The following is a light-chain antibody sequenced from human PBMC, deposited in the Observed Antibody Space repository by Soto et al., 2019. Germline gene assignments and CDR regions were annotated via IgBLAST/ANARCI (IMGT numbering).Light chain of an antibody. CDR1: NLQTKN. CDR3: QVCDTNSSAV. J-gene: IGLJ2*01. CDR2: DDK. Sequence: SYELTQPPSVSVAPGQTAIITCGGANLQTKNVHCYQQRPGQAPVLVIYDDKKRPSGIPERFSGSSSGNLATLTLIRVESGDEADYYCQVCDTNSSAVFGGGTKLTVL. V-gene: IGLV3-21*02.